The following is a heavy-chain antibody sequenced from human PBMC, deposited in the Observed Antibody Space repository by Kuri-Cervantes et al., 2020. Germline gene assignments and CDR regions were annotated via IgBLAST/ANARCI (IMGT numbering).Heavy chain of an antibody. V-gene: IGHV4-59*05. CDR2: IYYSGST. CDR3: FFVAARLFDY. D-gene: IGHD6-19*01. CDR1: GFTFSSYSMN. J-gene: IGHJ4*02. Sequence: ESLKISCAASGFTFSSYSMNWVRQAPGKGLEWIGSIYYSGSTYYNPSLKSRVTISVDTSKNQFSLKLSSVTAADTAVYYCFFVAARLFDYWGQGTLVTVSS.